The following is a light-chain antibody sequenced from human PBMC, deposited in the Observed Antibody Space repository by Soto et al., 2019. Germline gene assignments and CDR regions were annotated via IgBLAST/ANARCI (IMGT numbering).Light chain of an antibody. Sequence: DIQMTQSPSTLSASVGDRVTITCRASQSISRWLAWYQQSPGKAPKLLIYDASSLESGVPSRFSGSGSGTDFTLTISRLQPDDFATYFCHSRAFGQGTRLEIK. V-gene: IGKV1-5*01. CDR3: HSRA. CDR2: DAS. J-gene: IGKJ5*01. CDR1: QSISRW.